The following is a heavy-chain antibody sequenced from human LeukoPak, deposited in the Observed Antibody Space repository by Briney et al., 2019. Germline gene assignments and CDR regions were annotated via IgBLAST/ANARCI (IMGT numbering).Heavy chain of an antibody. CDR1: GGSVKSSY. J-gene: IGHJ2*01. CDR2: IYYSGST. D-gene: IGHD6-19*01. CDR3: ARTISVAGTQSWYFDL. V-gene: IGHV4-59*02. Sequence: KTSETLSLTCTVSGGSVKSSYWSWIRQPPGKRLEWIGYIYYSGSTNLNPSLRSRVTVSVDTSKNQFPLRLSSVTAADTAVYYCARTISVAGTQSWYFDLWGRGTLVTVSS.